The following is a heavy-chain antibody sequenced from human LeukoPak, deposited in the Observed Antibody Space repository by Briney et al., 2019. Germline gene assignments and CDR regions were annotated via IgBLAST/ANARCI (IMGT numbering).Heavy chain of an antibody. Sequence: AXVKVSCKVSGYTLTELSMHWVRQAPGKGLEWMGGFNPEDGETIYAQKFQGRVTMTEDTSTDTAYMELSSLRSEDTAVYYCATVRGVRYFDWLLEVHYFDYWGQGTLVTVSS. D-gene: IGHD3-9*01. J-gene: IGHJ4*02. CDR1: GYTLTELS. V-gene: IGHV1-24*01. CDR2: FNPEDGET. CDR3: ATVRGVRYFDWLLEVHYFDY.